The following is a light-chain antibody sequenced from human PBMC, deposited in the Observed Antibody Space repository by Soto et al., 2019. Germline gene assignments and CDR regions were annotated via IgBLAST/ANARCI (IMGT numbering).Light chain of an antibody. Sequence: QAVVTQEPSLTVSPRGTVTLTCASSTGAVTSGYYPNWFQQKPGQAPRALIYSRSNKHSWTPARFSGSLLGGKAALTLSGAQPEDEADYYCLLYYGDIWVFGGGTQLTVL. CDR2: SRS. CDR1: TGAVTSGYY. J-gene: IGLJ3*02. CDR3: LLYYGDIWV. V-gene: IGLV7-43*01.